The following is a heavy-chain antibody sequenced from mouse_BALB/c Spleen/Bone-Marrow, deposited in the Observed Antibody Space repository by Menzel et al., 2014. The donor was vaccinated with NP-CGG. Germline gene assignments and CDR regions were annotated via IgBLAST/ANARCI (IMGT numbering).Heavy chain of an antibody. V-gene: IGHV6-6*02. D-gene: IGHD2-1*01. Sequence: EVQLVESGGGLVQPGGSMKLSCVASGFTFSNYWMNWVRQSPEKGLEWVAEIRLKSNNYATHYAESVKGRFTISRDDSKSSVYLQMNNLRAEDTGIYYCTRGIYYGNYYAIDYWGQGTSVTVSS. CDR3: TRGIYYGNYYAIDY. CDR2: IRLKSNNYAT. CDR1: GFTFSNYW. J-gene: IGHJ4*01.